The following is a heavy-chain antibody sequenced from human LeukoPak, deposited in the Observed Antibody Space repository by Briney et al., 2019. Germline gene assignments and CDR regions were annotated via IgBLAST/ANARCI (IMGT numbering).Heavy chain of an antibody. J-gene: IGHJ4*02. D-gene: IGHD3-16*01. CDR2: NNPNSGGT. V-gene: IGHV1-2*02. CDR3: ARDPGGAGYFDY. CDR1: GYTFTGYY. Sequence: ASVKVSCKASGYTFTGYYMHWVRQAPGQGLEWMGWNNPNSGGTNYAQKFQGRVTMTRDTSISTAYMELSRLRSDDTAVYYCARDPGGAGYFDYWGQGTLVTVSS.